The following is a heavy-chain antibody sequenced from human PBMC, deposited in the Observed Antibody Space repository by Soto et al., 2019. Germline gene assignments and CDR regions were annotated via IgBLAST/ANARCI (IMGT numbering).Heavy chain of an antibody. J-gene: IGHJ5*02. Sequence: ASVKVSCKASGYTFTRYTMNWVRQAPGQRLEWMGWINPDNGNTKSSQKFQDRVIITRNTSASTAYMDLSSLRSEDTALYYCARGIATGQLDPWGQGTLVTVSS. CDR1: GYTFTRYT. CDR3: ARGIATGQLDP. V-gene: IGHV1-3*01. CDR2: INPDNGNT. D-gene: IGHD2-15*01.